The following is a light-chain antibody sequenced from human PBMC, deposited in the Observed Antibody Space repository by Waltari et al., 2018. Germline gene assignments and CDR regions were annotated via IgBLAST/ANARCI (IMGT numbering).Light chain of an antibody. J-gene: IGLJ1*01. CDR3: CSYAGRYTYV. V-gene: IGLV2-11*01. CDR2: DVS. Sequence: QSALTQPRSVSGSPGQSVTLSCTGASSDVGGYNYVSWYQQPPGKAPKLMIYDVSKRPSGVPDRFSGSKSGDTASLTISGLRAEDEADYYCCSYAGRYTYVFGTGTKVTVL. CDR1: SSDVGGYNY.